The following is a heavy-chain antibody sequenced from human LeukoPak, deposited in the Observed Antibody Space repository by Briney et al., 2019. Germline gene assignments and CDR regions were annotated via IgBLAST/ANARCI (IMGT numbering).Heavy chain of an antibody. D-gene: IGHD1-26*01. CDR1: GGSVSSYY. J-gene: IGHJ3*02. CDR3: ASQWEDAFDI. Sequence: SETLSLTCTVSGGSVSSYYWSWIRQPPGKGLEWIGYIYYSGSTNCNPSLKSRVTISVDTSKNQFSLKLSSVTAADTAVYYCASQWEDAFDIWGQGTMVTVSS. V-gene: IGHV4-59*02. CDR2: IYYSGST.